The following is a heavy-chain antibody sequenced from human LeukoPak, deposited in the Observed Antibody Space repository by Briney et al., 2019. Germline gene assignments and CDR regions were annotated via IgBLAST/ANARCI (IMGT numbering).Heavy chain of an antibody. D-gene: IGHD3-22*01. CDR1: GFTFSSYW. J-gene: IGHJ6*03. Sequence: GGSLRLFCAASGFTFSSYWMHWVRQAPGKGLVWVSRINSDGSSTSYADSVKGRFTISRDNAKNTLYLQMNSLRAEDTAVYYCARRSSGPLYYYYYYMDVWGKGTTVTVSS. V-gene: IGHV3-74*01. CDR2: INSDGSST. CDR3: ARRSSGPLYYYYYYMDV.